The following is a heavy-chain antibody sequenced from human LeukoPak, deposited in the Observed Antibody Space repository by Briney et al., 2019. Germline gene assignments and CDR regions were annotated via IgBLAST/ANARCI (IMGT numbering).Heavy chain of an antibody. J-gene: IGHJ4*02. CDR1: GFTFSRFW. CDR3: ARVRGFSSYYYFDY. V-gene: IGHV3-7*01. CDR2: IKQDGSEK. D-gene: IGHD3-22*01. Sequence: GGSLRLSCAASGFTFSRFWMSWVRQAPGEGLEWVANIKQDGSEKYYVDSVRGRFTISRDNSKNTLYLQMNSLRAEDTAVYYCARVRGFSSYYYFDYWGQGTLVTVSS.